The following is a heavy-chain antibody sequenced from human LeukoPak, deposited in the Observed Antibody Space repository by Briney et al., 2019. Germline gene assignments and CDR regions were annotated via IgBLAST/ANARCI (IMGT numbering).Heavy chain of an antibody. D-gene: IGHD2-2*01. J-gene: IGHJ4*02. V-gene: IGHV3-30*03. CDR3: VSPSGEYCSSNIYRYFDY. CDR1: GLTFSNYV. CDR2: ASYDGYTK. Sequence: GRPLRLSCVASGLTFSNYVMHWVRQAPGKGLEWVATASYDGYTKHYVDSVEGRFTISRDNSKNTLYLQMNSLRAEDTAVYYCVSPSGEYCSSNIYRYFDYWGQGTLVIVSS.